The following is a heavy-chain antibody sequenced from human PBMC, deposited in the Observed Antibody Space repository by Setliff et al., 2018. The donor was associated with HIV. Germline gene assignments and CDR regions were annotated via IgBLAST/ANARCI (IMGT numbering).Heavy chain of an antibody. D-gene: IGHD3-16*01. CDR1: GYTFTSVY. V-gene: IGHV1-46*03. CDR3: ARGGEGLAN. Sequence: ASVKVSCKASGYTFTSVYMHWVRQAPGEGLEWMGLINPGGGRTTYAQNFQGRVTMTRDTSTNTVYMELSSLTSEDTAVYYCARGGEGLANWGQGTLVTVSS. CDR2: INPGGGRT. J-gene: IGHJ4*02.